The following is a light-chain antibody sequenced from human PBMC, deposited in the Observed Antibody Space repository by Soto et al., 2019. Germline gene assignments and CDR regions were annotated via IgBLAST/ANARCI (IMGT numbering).Light chain of an antibody. Sequence: QSVLTHPASVSGSPGQSITISCTGTGSDVGGYNYVSWYQQHPGKAPKLMIYDVSNRPSGVSNRFSGSKSGNTASLTISGLQAEDEADYYCSSYTSSSLYVFGTGTKVTVL. CDR2: DVS. V-gene: IGLV2-14*01. CDR1: GSDVGGYNY. CDR3: SSYTSSSLYV. J-gene: IGLJ1*01.